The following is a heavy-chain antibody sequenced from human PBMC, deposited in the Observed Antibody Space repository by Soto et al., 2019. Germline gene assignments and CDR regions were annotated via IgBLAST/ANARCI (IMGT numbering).Heavy chain of an antibody. Sequence: GGSLRLSCGASGFTFSSYAMSWVRQAPGKGLEWVSAISGSGGSTYYADSVKGRFTISRDNSKNTLYLQMNSLRAEDTAVYYCPKDPDYSRSVYWGQGTLVTVYS. CDR2: ISGSGGST. J-gene: IGHJ4*02. V-gene: IGHV3-23*01. D-gene: IGHD6-6*01. CDR3: PKDPDYSRSVY. CDR1: GFTFSSYA.